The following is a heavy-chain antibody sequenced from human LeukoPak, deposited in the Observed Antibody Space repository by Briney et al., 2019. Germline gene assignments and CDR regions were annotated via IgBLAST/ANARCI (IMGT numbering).Heavy chain of an antibody. D-gene: IGHD2-15*01. V-gene: IGHV3-7*01. J-gene: IGHJ4*02. Sequence: GGSPRLSCAASGFTFRNYWMGWVRQAPGKGLERVANTKPDGTAEYYADSVRGRFTTSRDNANNFLYLQMNSLRGEDTAVYYCARDGGLHTNFDYWGQGTLVNVSS. CDR2: TKPDGTAE. CDR3: ARDGGLHTNFDY. CDR1: GFTFRNYW.